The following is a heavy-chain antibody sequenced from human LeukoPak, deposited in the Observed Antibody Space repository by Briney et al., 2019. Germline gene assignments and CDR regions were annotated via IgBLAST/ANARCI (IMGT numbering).Heavy chain of an antibody. J-gene: IGHJ3*02. CDR3: ARGPFTYYYDSSGSSDVFDI. CDR1: GFALNNYG. Sequence: GGSLRLSCAASGFALNNYGMHWVRQAPGKGLEWVAVISSGGTDKYYADSVKGRFTISRDNSKNTLYLQMNSLRAEDTAVYYCARGPFTYYYDSSGSSDVFDIWGQGTMVTVSS. V-gene: IGHV3-30*03. D-gene: IGHD3-22*01. CDR2: ISSGGTDK.